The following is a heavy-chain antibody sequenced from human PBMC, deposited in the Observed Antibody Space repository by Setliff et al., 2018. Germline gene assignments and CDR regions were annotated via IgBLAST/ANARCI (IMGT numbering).Heavy chain of an antibody. Sequence: GSLRLSCAASGFTFSSYSMNWIRQPPGKGLEWIGSIYYSGSTNYNPSLKSRVSILSDTSKNQFSLILSSVTAADTAVYYCASERESASRQTYFGSWGQGTLVTVSS. D-gene: IGHD2-15*01. V-gene: IGHV4-59*01. CDR3: ASERESASRQTYFGS. J-gene: IGHJ4*02. CDR1: GFTFSSYS. CDR2: IYYSGST.